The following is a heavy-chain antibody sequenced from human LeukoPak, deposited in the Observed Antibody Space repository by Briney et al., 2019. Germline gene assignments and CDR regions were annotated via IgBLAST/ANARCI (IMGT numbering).Heavy chain of an antibody. J-gene: IGHJ4*02. V-gene: IGHV5-51*01. Sequence: GESLKISCQGSGYSFTSYWIGWVRPMPGKGLEWMGIIYPGDSDTRYSPSFQGQVTISADKSISTAYLQWSSLKASDTAMYYCARPRTIYYGDYVGYFDYWGQGTLVTVSS. CDR2: IYPGDSDT. CDR3: ARPRTIYYGDYVGYFDY. D-gene: IGHD4-17*01. CDR1: GYSFTSYW.